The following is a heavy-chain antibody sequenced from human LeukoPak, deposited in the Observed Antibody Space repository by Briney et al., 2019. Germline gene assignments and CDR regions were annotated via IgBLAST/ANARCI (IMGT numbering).Heavy chain of an antibody. J-gene: IGHJ4*02. D-gene: IGHD3-10*01. CDR2: ISGSGGST. Sequence: GGSLRLSCAASGFTFSSYAMTWVRQAPGRGLEWVSAISGSGGSTHYADSVKGRFTISRDNSRDTLYLQMNSLRAEDTAVYYCAKEYGSGSYYYDYWGQGTLVTVSS. CDR1: GFTFSSYA. CDR3: AKEYGSGSYYYDY. V-gene: IGHV3-23*01.